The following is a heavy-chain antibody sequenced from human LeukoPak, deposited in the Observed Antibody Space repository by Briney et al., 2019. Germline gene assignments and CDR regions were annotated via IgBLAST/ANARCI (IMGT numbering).Heavy chain of an antibody. D-gene: IGHD6-13*01. CDR2: ISYDGSNK. Sequence: PGGSLRLSCAASGFTFSSYGMHWVRQAPGKGLEWVAVISYDGSNKYYADSVKGRFTISRDNSKNTLYLQMNSLRAEDTAVYYCAKDKLTYSRSWYSLYDYWGQGTLVTVSS. CDR3: AKDKLTYSRSWYSLYDY. J-gene: IGHJ4*02. CDR1: GFTFSSYG. V-gene: IGHV3-30*18.